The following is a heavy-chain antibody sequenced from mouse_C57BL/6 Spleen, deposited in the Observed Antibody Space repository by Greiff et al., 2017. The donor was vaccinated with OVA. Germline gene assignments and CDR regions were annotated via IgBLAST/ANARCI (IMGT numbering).Heavy chain of an antibody. Sequence: EVKVEESGPGLVKPSQSLSLTCSVTGYSITSGYYWNWIRQFPGNKLEWMGYISYDGSNNYNPSLKNRISITRDTSKSQFFLKLNSVTTEDTATDYCAREGGYDGYAMDYWGQGTSVTVSS. CDR1: GYSITSGYY. CDR3: AREGGYDGYAMDY. V-gene: IGHV3-6*01. CDR2: ISYDGSN. J-gene: IGHJ4*01. D-gene: IGHD2-2*01.